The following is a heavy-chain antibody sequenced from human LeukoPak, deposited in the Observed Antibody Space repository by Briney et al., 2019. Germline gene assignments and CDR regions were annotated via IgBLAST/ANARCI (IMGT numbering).Heavy chain of an antibody. D-gene: IGHD3-10*01. J-gene: IGHJ4*02. CDR2: VTYDRRTE. Sequence: PGRSLRLSYLASGFIFSRYGFHWVRQAPGKGPEWVAGVTYDRRTEFYADSVRGRFTLSRDNSKNAVYLQMDSLRSEDTAVYYCARDLGFGAPDDSWGQGTLVTVSS. V-gene: IGHV3-30*03. CDR1: GFIFSRYG. CDR3: ARDLGFGAPDDS.